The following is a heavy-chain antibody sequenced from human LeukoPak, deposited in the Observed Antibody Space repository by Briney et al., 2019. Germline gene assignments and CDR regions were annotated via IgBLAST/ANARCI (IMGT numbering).Heavy chain of an antibody. D-gene: IGHD3-3*01. CDR1: GYTFTSYG. J-gene: IGHJ5*02. Sequence: ASVKVSCKASGYTFTSYGISWVRQAPGQGLEWMGWISAYNGNTNYARKLQGRVTMTTDTSTSTAYMELRSLRSDDTAVYYCARDLWRYDFWSGYYPNWFDPWGQGTLVTVSS. CDR3: ARDLWRYDFWSGYYPNWFDP. CDR2: ISAYNGNT. V-gene: IGHV1-18*01.